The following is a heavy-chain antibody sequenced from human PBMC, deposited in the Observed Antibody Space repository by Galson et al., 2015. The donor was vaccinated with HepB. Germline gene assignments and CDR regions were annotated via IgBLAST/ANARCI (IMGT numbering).Heavy chain of an antibody. D-gene: IGHD3-22*01. J-gene: IGHJ6*03. CDR1: GFTFSSYA. CDR3: AKFPYDSSGYIGFYMDV. V-gene: IGHV3-23*01. Sequence: SLRLSCAASGFTFSSYAMSWVRQAPGKGLEWVSAISGSGGSTYYADSVKGRFTISRDNSKNTLYLQMNSLRAEDTAVYYCAKFPYDSSGYIGFYMDVWGKGTTVTVSS. CDR2: ISGSGGST.